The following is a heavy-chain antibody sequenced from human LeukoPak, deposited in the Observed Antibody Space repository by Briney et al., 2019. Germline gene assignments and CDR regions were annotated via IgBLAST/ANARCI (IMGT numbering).Heavy chain of an antibody. Sequence: SETLSLTCAVYGGSFSGYYWSWIRQPPGKGLEWIGEINHSGSTNYNPSLKSRVTISVDMSKNQFSLKLSSVTAADTAVYYCAVHYYDSSAPRSYWGQGTLVTVSS. J-gene: IGHJ4*02. D-gene: IGHD3-22*01. CDR2: INHSGST. V-gene: IGHV4-34*01. CDR1: GGSFSGYY. CDR3: AVHYYDSSAPRSY.